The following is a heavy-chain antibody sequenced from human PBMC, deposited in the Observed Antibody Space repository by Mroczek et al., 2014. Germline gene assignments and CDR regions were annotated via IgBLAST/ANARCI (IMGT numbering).Heavy chain of an antibody. V-gene: IGHV1-18*01. Sequence: QVQLVQSGAEVKKPGASVKVSCKASGYTFTSYGISWVRQAPGQGLEWMGWISAYNGNTNYAQKLQGRVTMTTDTSTSTAYMELRSLRSDDTAVYYCARAGGPYCSSTSCYLSWFDPWGPGNPWSPSP. CDR2: ISAYNGNT. D-gene: IGHD2-2*01. CDR3: ARAGGPYCSSTSCYLSWFDP. J-gene: IGHJ5*02. CDR1: GYTFTSYG.